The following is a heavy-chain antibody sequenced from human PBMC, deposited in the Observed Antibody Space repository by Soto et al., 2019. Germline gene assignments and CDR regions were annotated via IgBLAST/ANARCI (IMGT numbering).Heavy chain of an antibody. D-gene: IGHD3-22*01. V-gene: IGHV1-8*01. CDR3: ARAAPSGYVVDI. CDR2: MNPSNGDT. J-gene: IGHJ4*02. Sequence: QVQLVQSGAEVKRPGASVKVSCKASGYTLSSYDINRVRQATGQGLEWMGWMNPSNGDTGSAQKFQGRITMTRTPAISTAYMELTSLRSDDTAVYYRARAAPSGYVVDIWGQGTLVTVAS. CDR1: GYTLSSYD.